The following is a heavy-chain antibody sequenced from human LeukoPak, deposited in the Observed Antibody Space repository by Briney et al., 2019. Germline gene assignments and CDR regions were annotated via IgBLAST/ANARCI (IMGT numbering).Heavy chain of an antibody. CDR1: GFTFSSYG. V-gene: IGHV3-30*03. J-gene: IGHJ4*02. CDR3: ARDRIRLANPRPIDY. D-gene: IGHD3-10*01. CDR2: MSFDGSNE. Sequence: GGSLRLSCAASGFTFSSYGMHWVRQAPGKGLEWVAAMSFDGSNEYYGDSVKGRFTISRDNARNSLYLEMNSLRAEDTAVYYCARDRIRLANPRPIDYWGQGTLVTVSS.